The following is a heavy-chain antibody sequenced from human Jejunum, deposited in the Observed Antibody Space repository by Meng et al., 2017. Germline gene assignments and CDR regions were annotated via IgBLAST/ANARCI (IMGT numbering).Heavy chain of an antibody. CDR2: FYHSGAT. Sequence: VPRLVRPSGTPSLTCTVSCDAISSANWWIWFPQPPGKGLEWIGEFYHSGATYDNPSLRSRLTMSVDKSKNQFSLNLTSVTAADTAVYYCARKISPVSAIYWGQGTLVTVSS. V-gene: IGHV4-4*02. CDR3: ARKISPVSAIY. CDR1: CDAISSANW. D-gene: IGHD2-21*02. J-gene: IGHJ4*02.